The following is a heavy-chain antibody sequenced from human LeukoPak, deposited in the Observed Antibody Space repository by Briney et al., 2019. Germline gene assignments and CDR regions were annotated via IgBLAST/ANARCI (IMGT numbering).Heavy chain of an antibody. V-gene: IGHV1-18*01. Sequence: GESLKISCKASGYTFTSYGISWVRQAPGQGLEWMGWISAYNGNTNYVQKLQGRVTMTTDTSTSTAYMELRSLRSDDTAVYYCARIIGTAMVTDWFDPWGQGTLVTVSS. J-gene: IGHJ5*02. CDR2: ISAYNGNT. CDR3: ARIIGTAMVTDWFDP. D-gene: IGHD5-18*01. CDR1: GYTFTSYG.